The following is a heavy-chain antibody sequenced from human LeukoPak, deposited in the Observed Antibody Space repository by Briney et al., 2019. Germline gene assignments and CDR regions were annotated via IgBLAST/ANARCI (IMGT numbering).Heavy chain of an antibody. Sequence: SETLSLTCTVPGGSISSYYWSWIRQSPGKGLEWIGNIYYSGSLNYNPSLKSRVSISLDMSKNQFSLRLNSVTAADTAVYYCARGGSYFGYWGQGTLVTVSS. CDR3: ARGGSYFGY. J-gene: IGHJ4*02. D-gene: IGHD1-26*01. V-gene: IGHV4-59*01. CDR2: IYYSGSL. CDR1: GGSISSYY.